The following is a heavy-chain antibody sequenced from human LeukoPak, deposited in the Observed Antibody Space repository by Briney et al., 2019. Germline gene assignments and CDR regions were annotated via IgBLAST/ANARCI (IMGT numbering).Heavy chain of an antibody. Sequence: ASVKVSCKASGGTFSSYAISWVRQAPGQGVEWMGRIIPILGIANYAQKFQGRVTITADKSTSTAYMELSTLRSEDTAVYYCARVVGPNYYGSPLDYWGQGTLVTVSS. CDR2: IIPILGIA. CDR3: ARVVGPNYYGSPLDY. J-gene: IGHJ4*02. CDR1: GGTFSSYA. D-gene: IGHD3-10*01. V-gene: IGHV1-69*04.